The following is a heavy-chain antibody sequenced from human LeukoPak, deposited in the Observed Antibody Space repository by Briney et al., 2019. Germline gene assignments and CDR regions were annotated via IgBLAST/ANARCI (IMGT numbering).Heavy chain of an antibody. CDR3: ARGEDIVVVPAAMPLGFDY. J-gene: IGHJ4*02. D-gene: IGHD2-2*01. Sequence: GGSLRLSCAASGFTFSSYSMNWVRQAPGKGLEWVLSISSSSSYIYYADSVKGRFTISRDNAKNSLYLQMNSLRAEDTAVYYCARGEDIVVVPAAMPLGFDYWGQGTLVTVSS. CDR2: ISSSSSYI. V-gene: IGHV3-21*01. CDR1: GFTFSSYS.